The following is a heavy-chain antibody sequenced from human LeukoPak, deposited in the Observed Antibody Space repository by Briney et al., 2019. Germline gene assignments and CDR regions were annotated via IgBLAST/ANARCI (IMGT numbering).Heavy chain of an antibody. CDR3: ARFLACGRAPCRTARFQFDS. V-gene: IGHV4-38-2*01. Sequence: PSETLSLTCAVSSYSISSDNYWGWVRQPPGKGLEWIGSIYPTGNTYYNPSLKSRVAISVDTSKNQFSLKLTSIIAADTAVYYCARFLACGRAPCRTARFQFDSWGQGTLVAVSS. CDR2: IYPTGNT. CDR1: SYSISSDNY. D-gene: IGHD3-3*01. J-gene: IGHJ4*02.